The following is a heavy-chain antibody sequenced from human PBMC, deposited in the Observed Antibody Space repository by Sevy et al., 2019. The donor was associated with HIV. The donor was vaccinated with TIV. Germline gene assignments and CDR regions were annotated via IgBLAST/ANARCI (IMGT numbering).Heavy chain of an antibody. D-gene: IGHD6-13*01. J-gene: IGHJ6*03. CDR3: ARGLGGKQQLTLYYYYMDV. CDR1: GGSFSGYY. CDR2: INHSGST. Sequence: SETLSLTCAVYGGSFSGYYWSWIRQPPGKGLEWIGEINHSGSTNYNPSLKSRVTISVDTSKNQFSLKLSSVTAADTAVYYCARGLGGKQQLTLYYYYMDVWGKGTTVTVSS. V-gene: IGHV4-34*01.